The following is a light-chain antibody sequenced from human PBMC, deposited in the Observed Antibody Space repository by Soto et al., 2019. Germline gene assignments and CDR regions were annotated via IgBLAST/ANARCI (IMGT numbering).Light chain of an antibody. J-gene: IGLJ1*01. CDR1: SSNIGRNT. V-gene: IGLV1-44*01. CDR2: SND. Sequence: QSVLTQPPSASGTPGQRVAISCSGSSSNIGRNTVDWYQHLPGTAPKLLIYSNDQRPSGVPDRFSGSKSGTSASLAISGLQSEDEADYYCAAWDDSLNGLVFGTGTKFTVL. CDR3: AAWDDSLNGLV.